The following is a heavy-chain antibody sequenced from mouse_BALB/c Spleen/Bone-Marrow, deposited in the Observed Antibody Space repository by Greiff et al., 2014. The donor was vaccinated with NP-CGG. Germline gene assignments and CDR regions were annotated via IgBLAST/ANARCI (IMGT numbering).Heavy chain of an antibody. CDR1: GYTFITYT. Sequence: QVQLQQSGAELARPGASVKMSCKASGYTFITYTIHWVKQRPGQGLEWIGYINPSSGYANYNQNFKDKATLTADKSSSTAYMQLSSLTSEDSAVYYCTRITTVVRYFDVWGTGTTVTVSS. J-gene: IGHJ1*03. CDR2: INPSSGYA. CDR3: TRITTVVRYFDV. V-gene: IGHV1-4*01. D-gene: IGHD1-1*01.